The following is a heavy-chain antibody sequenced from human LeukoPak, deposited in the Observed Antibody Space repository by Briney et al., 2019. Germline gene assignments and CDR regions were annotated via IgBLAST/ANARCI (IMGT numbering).Heavy chain of an antibody. CDR2: IIPILGIA. D-gene: IGHD5-18*01. CDR1: GGTFSSYA. CDR3: ARNVDTANGEYYFDY. V-gene: IGHV1-69*04. J-gene: IGHJ4*02. Sequence: GASVKVSCKASGGTFSSYAISWVRQAPGQGLEWMGRIIPILGIASYAQKFQGRVTMTRDTSISTAYMELSRLRSDDTAVYYCARNVDTANGEYYFDYWGQGTLVTVSS.